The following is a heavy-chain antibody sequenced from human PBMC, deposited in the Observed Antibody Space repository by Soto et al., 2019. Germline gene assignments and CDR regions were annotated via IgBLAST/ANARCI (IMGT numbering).Heavy chain of an antibody. CDR1: GFTGSSKY. CDR3: ASSIVGALEI. V-gene: IGHV3-66*01. CDR2: IYSGGSA. Sequence: VQLVESGGGLVQPGGSLRLSCAASGFTGSSKYMSWVRQAPGKGLEWVSVIYSGGSAYYAASVKGRFTISRDNSKNTLSLQMNSLRAADTAVYYCASSIVGALEIWGQGTMVTVSS. D-gene: IGHD1-26*01. J-gene: IGHJ3*02.